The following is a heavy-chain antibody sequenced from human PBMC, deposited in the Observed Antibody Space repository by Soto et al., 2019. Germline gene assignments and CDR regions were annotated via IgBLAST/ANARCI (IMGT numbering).Heavy chain of an antibody. CDR1: GYPFTTYG. D-gene: IGHD3-3*01. CDR3: ARVMTTFGVISKGPDH. CDR2: ISTYNGDT. J-gene: IGHJ4*02. V-gene: IGHV1-18*04. Sequence: QVQLAQSGAEVMKPGASVKVSCKASGYPFTTYGISWVLQAPGQGLEWMGWISTYNGDTEYPQSLQGRVTMTRDTSTATAYMELSSLRSDDTAVYYCARVMTTFGVISKGPDHWGQGTLVNVSS.